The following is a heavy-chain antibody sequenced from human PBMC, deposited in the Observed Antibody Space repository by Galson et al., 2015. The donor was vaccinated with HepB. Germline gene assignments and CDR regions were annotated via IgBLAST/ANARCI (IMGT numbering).Heavy chain of an antibody. CDR3: VRDGDAWNFDC. V-gene: IGHV3-74*01. Sequence: SLRLSCAASGFSFNRYWMHWVRQGPGKGLLWVSRIKGDGSHTIYADSVKGRFTISRDNAKDTLYLHMHSLRAEDTAVYYCVRDGDAWNFDCWGQGTLVTVSS. CDR2: IKGDGSHT. D-gene: IGHD1-1*01. J-gene: IGHJ4*02. CDR1: GFSFNRYW.